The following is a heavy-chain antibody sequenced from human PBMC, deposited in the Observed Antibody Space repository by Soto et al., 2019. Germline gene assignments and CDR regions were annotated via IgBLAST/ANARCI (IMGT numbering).Heavy chain of an antibody. V-gene: IGHV3-73*01. D-gene: IGHD7-27*01. CDR2: IRSKANSYAT. CDR3: TRLTGWGISQPYYYYYGMDV. J-gene: IGHJ6*02. CDR1: GFTFSGSA. Sequence: GGSLRLSCAASGFTFSGSAMHWVRQASGKGLEWVGRIRSKANSYATAYAASVKGRFTISRDDSKNTAYLQMNSLKTEDTAVYYCTRLTGWGISQPYYYYYGMDVWGQGTTVTVSS.